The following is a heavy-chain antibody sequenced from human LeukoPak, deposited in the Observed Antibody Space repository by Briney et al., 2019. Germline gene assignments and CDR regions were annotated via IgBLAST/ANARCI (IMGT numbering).Heavy chain of an antibody. CDR3: ARNRNGDYVNYFDY. CDR2: INPNSGGT. J-gene: IGHJ4*02. D-gene: IGHD4-17*01. Sequence: ASVKVSCKASGYTFTGYYMHWVRQAPGQGLEWMGRINPNSGGTNYAQKFQGRVTMTRDTSISTAYMELSRLRSDVTAVYYCARNRNGDYVNYFDYWGQGTLVTVSS. V-gene: IGHV1-2*06. CDR1: GYTFTGYY.